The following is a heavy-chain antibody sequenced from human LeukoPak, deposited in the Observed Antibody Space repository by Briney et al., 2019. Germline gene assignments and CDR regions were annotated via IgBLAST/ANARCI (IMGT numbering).Heavy chain of an antibody. D-gene: IGHD4/OR15-4a*01. Sequence: GGSLRLSCAASGFTFNRYWMSWVRQAPGQGLEFVANIKEDGSEKYYVDSGKGRFTISRDNAKNSLYLQMNSLRAEDTAVYYCARRAGAYSRPYDYWGQGTLVTVSS. V-gene: IGHV3-7*03. CDR3: ARRAGAYSRPYDY. CDR2: IKEDGSEK. CDR1: GFTFNRYW. J-gene: IGHJ4*02.